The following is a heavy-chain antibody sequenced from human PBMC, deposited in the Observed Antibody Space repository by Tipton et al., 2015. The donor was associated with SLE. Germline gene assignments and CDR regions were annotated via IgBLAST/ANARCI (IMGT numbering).Heavy chain of an antibody. J-gene: IGHJ6*02. V-gene: IGHV4-4*02. CDR1: GGSISSGHW. CDR3: AAREYFYAMDV. D-gene: IGHD2/OR15-2a*01. Sequence: SLRLSCEVSGGSISSGHWWTWVRQPPGKGLEWIGEVHHGGNIHYNPSLRSRVTISLDKSKSQFSLRLTSLTAADTALYYCAAREYFYAMDVWGQGTTVTVSS. CDR2: VHHGGNI.